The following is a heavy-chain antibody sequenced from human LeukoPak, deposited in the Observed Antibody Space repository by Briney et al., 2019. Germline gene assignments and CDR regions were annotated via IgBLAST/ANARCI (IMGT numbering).Heavy chain of an antibody. CDR2: INHSGST. CDR3: ARRGNPDY. Sequence: SETLSLTCAVYGGSFSGYYWSWIRQPPGKGLEWIGEINHSGSTNYNPSLKSRVTISVDTSKNQFSLKLSSVTAADTAVYYCARRGNPDYWGQGTLVTVSS. CDR1: GGSFSGYY. J-gene: IGHJ4*02. V-gene: IGHV4-34*01. D-gene: IGHD1-14*01.